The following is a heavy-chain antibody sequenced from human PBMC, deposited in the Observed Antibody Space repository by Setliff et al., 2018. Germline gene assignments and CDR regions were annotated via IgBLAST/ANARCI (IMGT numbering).Heavy chain of an antibody. CDR1: GYTFTSYD. CDR2: MNPNSGNT. J-gene: IGHJ3*02. D-gene: IGHD3-9*01. CDR3: ATDGITIFLGDAFDI. Sequence: ASVKVSCKASGYTFTSYDINWVRQATGQGLEWMGWMNPNSGNTGYAQKFQGRVTMTRNTSISTAYMELSSLRSEDTAEYFCATDGITIFLGDAFDIWGHGTMVTVSS. V-gene: IGHV1-8*01.